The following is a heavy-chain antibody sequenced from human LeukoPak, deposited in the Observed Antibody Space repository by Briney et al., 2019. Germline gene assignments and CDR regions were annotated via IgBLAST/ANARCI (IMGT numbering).Heavy chain of an antibody. CDR3: ARLSRIAAAGSYSYHSMDV. D-gene: IGHD6-13*01. V-gene: IGHV4-59*08. Sequence: PSETLSLTCAVSGGSISGFYWSWIRQPPGKGLEWIGFIYYSGSTNYNPSLKSRLSISVDKSKNQFSLKLSSVTAADTAVYYCARLSRIAAAGSYSYHSMDVWGQGTTVTVSS. CDR1: GGSISGFY. J-gene: IGHJ6*03. CDR2: IYYSGST.